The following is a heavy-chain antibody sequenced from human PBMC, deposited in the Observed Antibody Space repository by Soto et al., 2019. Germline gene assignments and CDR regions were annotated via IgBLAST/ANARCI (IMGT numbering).Heavy chain of an antibody. D-gene: IGHD2-8*02. CDR3: ARNMDAWSSPPFDL. CDR2: IYYSGTT. CDR1: GYSISSRNW. V-gene: IGHV4-28*01. J-gene: IGHJ3*01. Sequence: SETLSLTCAVSGYSISSRNWWGWIRQPPGKGLEWIGYIYYSGTTYYNPSLKSRVTMSVDTSKNQFSLKLTSVTAVDTAVYYCARNMDAWSSPPFDLWGQGTMVTVSS.